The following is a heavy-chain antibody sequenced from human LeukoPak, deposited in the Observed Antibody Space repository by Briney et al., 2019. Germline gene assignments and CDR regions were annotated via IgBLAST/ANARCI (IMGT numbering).Heavy chain of an antibody. CDR3: ARSVIVVVVAATPKWFDP. J-gene: IGHJ5*02. V-gene: IGHV4-34*01. Sequence: SETLSLTCAVYGGSFSGYYWSWIRQPPGKGLEWIGEINHSGSTNYNPSLKSRVTISVDTSKNQFSLKLSSVTAADTAVYYCARSVIVVVVAATPKWFDPWGQGTLVTVSS. CDR2: INHSGST. CDR1: GGSFSGYY. D-gene: IGHD2-15*01.